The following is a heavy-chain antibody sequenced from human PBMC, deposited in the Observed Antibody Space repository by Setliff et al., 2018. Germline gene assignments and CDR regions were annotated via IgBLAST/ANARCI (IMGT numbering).Heavy chain of an antibody. J-gene: IGHJ3*02. CDR3: ARDAEVVKRWGDAFDI. V-gene: IGHV3-21*01. CDR1: GFTFSSYS. D-gene: IGHD3-22*01. Sequence: GGSLRLSCAASGFTFSSYSMNWVRQAPGKGLEWVSFIRSSSSYIDYADSVKGRFTISRDTAKNSLYLQMNSLSAEDTAVYYCARDAEVVKRWGDAFDIWGQGTMVTVSS. CDR2: IRSSSSYI.